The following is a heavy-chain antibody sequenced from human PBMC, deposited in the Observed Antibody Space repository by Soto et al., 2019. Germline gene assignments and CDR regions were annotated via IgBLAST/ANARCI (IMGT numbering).Heavy chain of an antibody. D-gene: IGHD6-6*01. V-gene: IGHV4-31*03. CDR1: GGSIRIGGFY. CDR3: ARGSFSSSSAWFDP. Sequence: SETLFLTCTVSGGSIRIGGFYWSWIRQHPGKGLEWIGYIYYIGSTYYNLSLHRRVSIAVDTTENQFSLKLTSVTAADTSVYYCARGSFSSSSAWFDPWGRGTLVTVSS. J-gene: IGHJ5*02. CDR2: IYYIGST.